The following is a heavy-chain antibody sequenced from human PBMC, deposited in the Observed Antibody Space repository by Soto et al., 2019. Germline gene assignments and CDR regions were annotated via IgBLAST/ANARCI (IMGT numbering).Heavy chain of an antibody. D-gene: IGHD2-15*01. Sequence: EVQLVESGGGLVQPGGSLRLSCAASGFTVSSNYMTWVRQAPGKGLEWVSLIQSGGRTYYAGSVKGRFTISRDNSKNTLFLQMNSLRVEDTAVYYCERDDVHCSGGRCYGVPMDVGGKGTTVTVSS. J-gene: IGHJ6*03. CDR3: ERDDVHCSGGRCYGVPMDV. CDR1: GFTVSSNY. CDR2: IQSGGRT. V-gene: IGHV3-66*01.